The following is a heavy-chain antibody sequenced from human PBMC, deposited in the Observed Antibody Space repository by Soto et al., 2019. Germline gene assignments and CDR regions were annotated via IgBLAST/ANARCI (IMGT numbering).Heavy chain of an antibody. J-gene: IGHJ5*02. CDR2: IYYSGST. CDR3: ARAPYYDFWSGYYEGRNWFDP. Sequence: SETLSLTCTVSGGSISSYYWSWIRQPPGKGLEWIGYIYYSGSTNYNPSLKSRVTLSVDTSKNQFSLKLSSVTAADTAVYYCARAPYYDFWSGYYEGRNWFDPWGQGTLVTVSS. CDR1: GGSISSYY. D-gene: IGHD3-3*01. V-gene: IGHV4-59*01.